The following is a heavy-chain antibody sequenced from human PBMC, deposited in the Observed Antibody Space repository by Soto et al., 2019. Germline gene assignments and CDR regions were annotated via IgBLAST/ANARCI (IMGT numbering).Heavy chain of an antibody. V-gene: IGHV4-59*08. CDR2: IYSGGGT. J-gene: IGHJ3*02. CDR3: ARLGSGSYGDPFDI. D-gene: IGHD3-10*01. CDR1: GVSISSYY. Sequence: SETLSLTCTVSGVSISSYYWSWLRQSPGKGLEWIGYIYSGGGTNYNPSVKSRLTISVDTSMNQFSLELSSVTAADTAVYYCARLGSGSYGDPFDIWGQGALVTVSS.